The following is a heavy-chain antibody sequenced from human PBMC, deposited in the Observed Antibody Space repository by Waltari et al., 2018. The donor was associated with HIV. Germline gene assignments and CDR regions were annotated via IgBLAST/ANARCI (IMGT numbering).Heavy chain of an antibody. J-gene: IGHJ4*02. CDR3: AKRLTGTQYYFDY. D-gene: IGHD1-7*01. CDR2: ISSSVNSS. CDR1: GFTFSSFP. V-gene: IGHV3-23*04. Sequence: EVQLVESGGDLVQPGGSLRLSCTVSGFTFSSFPMSWVRQAPGMGLEWVSAISSSVNSSDSEDSGKGRFTISRDNSKNTLYLQMNSLRAEDTAIYYCAKRLTGTQYYFDYWGQGTLVTVSS.